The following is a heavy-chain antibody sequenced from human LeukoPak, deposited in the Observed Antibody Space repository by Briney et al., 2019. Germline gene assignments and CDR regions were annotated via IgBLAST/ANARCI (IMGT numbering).Heavy chain of an antibody. CDR1: GGSISSSSAY. CDR3: VSPRGFSYGYFDY. V-gene: IGHV4-39*01. CDR2: IYYSKNT. J-gene: IGHJ4*02. Sequence: PSETLSLTCTVSGGSISSSSAYWGWIRQPPGKGLEWIGSIYYSKNTYYNPSLKSRVTISADTSKDQFSLTLGSVSATDTAVYYCVSPRGFSYGYFDYWGQGTLVTVSS. D-gene: IGHD5-18*01.